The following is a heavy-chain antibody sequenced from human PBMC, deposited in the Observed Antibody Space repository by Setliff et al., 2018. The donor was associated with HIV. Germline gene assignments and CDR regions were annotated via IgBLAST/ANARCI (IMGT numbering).Heavy chain of an antibody. J-gene: IGHJ4*02. CDR1: GFTFSSYG. CDR2: IGNSGSPI. V-gene: IGHV3-48*01. D-gene: IGHD3-22*01. Sequence: GSLRLSCAASGFTFSSYGMNWVRQAPGKGLEWVSYIGNSGSPIYYADSVKGRFTISRDNSKNTLYLQMTSLRAEDTAVYYCARTYNVYDYRFDSSGYDYWGQGTLVTVSS. CDR3: ARTYNVYDYRFDSSGYDY.